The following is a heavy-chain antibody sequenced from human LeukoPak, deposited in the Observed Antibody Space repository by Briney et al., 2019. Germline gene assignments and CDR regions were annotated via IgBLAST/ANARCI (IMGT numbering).Heavy chain of an antibody. Sequence: VASVKVSCKVSGYTLTELSMHWVRQAPGKGLEWMGGFDPEDGETIYAQKFQGRVTMTEDTSTDTAYMELSSLRSEDTAVYYCAIRVACSSTSCYSFDYWGQGTLVTVSS. V-gene: IGHV1-24*01. J-gene: IGHJ4*02. CDR1: GYTLTELS. CDR3: AIRVACSSTSCYSFDY. CDR2: FDPEDGET. D-gene: IGHD2-2*01.